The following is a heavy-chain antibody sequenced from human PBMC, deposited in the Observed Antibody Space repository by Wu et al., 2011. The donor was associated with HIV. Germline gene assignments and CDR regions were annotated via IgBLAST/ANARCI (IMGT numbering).Heavy chain of an antibody. CDR1: GFTLTDHY. V-gene: IGHV1-46*01. CDR2: INPTDGST. J-gene: IGHJ2*01. D-gene: IGHD2-15*01. Sequence: QVQLMQSGAEVKRPGASVKVSCTASGFTLTDHYMHWVRQVRGQGLEWMGIINPTDGSTKYEQRSEGRVTMTRDTPTNTVYMELSSLRFEDTAVYFCARRPRGTLPWCTCQIPHWYFELWGRGTLVTVAA. CDR3: ARRPRGTLPWCTCQIPHWYFEL.